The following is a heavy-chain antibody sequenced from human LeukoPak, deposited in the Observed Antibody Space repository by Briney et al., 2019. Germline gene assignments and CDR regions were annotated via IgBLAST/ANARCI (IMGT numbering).Heavy chain of an antibody. J-gene: IGHJ4*02. CDR2: ISGSGDST. D-gene: IGHD2-2*01. CDR1: GFTFSSYA. V-gene: IGHV3-23*01. CDR3: AKDGGEAKYCSSTSCLFYFDY. Sequence: PGGSLRLSCAASGFTFSSYALSWVRQAPGKGLEWVSTISGSGDSTYYADSVKGRFTIPRDSSKNTLSLQMHSLRAEDTAVYYCAKDGGEAKYCSSTSCLFYFDYWGQGTLVTVSS.